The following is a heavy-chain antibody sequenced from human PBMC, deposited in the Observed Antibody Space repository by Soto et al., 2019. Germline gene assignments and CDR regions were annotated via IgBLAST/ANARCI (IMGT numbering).Heavy chain of an antibody. V-gene: IGHV1-69*01. D-gene: IGHD1-26*01. Sequence: QVQLVQSGAEVKKPASSVKVSCKASGGTFTTYAITWVRQAPGQGLEWMGGIIPIFGTANYAQKFQGRVTITADESTSTASMHLSSLRSDDTAVYYCAREVGATLNWFDPWGQGTLVTVSS. CDR1: GGTFTTYA. CDR3: AREVGATLNWFDP. J-gene: IGHJ5*02. CDR2: IIPIFGTA.